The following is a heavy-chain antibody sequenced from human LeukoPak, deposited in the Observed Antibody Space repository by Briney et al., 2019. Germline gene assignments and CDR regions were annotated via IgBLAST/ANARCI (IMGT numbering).Heavy chain of an antibody. J-gene: IGHJ4*02. CDR1: GGSISSGGYY. D-gene: IGHD1-7*01. CDR2: VYYSGST. CDR3: ARVNNWNFYFGY. V-gene: IGHV4-61*08. Sequence: SETLSLTCTVSGGSISSGGYYWSWIRQPPGKGLEWIGYVYYSGSTNYNPSLKSRVTISVDTSKNQFSLKLSSVTAADTAVYYYARVNNWNFYFGYWGQGTLVTVSS.